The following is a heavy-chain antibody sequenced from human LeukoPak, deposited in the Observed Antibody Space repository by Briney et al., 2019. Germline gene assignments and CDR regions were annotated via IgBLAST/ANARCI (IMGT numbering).Heavy chain of an antibody. Sequence: PSETLSLTCTGSGVSISSSNYYWDWIRQPPGKRLEWIGSIYYSGITYYNPSLKSRVTISVDTSKNQFSLKLSSVTAADTAVYYCARDKPDSSGYYLRAFHIWGQGTMVTVSS. D-gene: IGHD3-22*01. CDR1: GVSISSSNYY. CDR2: IYYSGIT. V-gene: IGHV4-39*07. J-gene: IGHJ3*02. CDR3: ARDKPDSSGYYLRAFHI.